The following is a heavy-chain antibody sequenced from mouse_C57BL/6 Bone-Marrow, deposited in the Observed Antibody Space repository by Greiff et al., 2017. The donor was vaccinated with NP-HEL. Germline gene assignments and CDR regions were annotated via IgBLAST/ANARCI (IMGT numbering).Heavy chain of an antibody. CDR2: IWTGGGT. V-gene: IGHV2-9-1*01. CDR3: ARNNYYGSTAWFAY. D-gene: IGHD1-1*01. CDR1: GFSLPSYA. J-gene: IGHJ3*01. Sequence: VHLVESGPGLVAPSQSLSITCTVSGFSLPSYAISWVRQPPGKGLEWLGVIWTGGGTNYNSALKSRMSISKDNSKSKVFLKMNSLQTDDTARYYCARNNYYGSTAWFAYWGQGTLVTVSA.